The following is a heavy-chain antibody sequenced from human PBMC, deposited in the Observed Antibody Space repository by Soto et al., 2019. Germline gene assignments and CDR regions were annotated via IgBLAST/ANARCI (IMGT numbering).Heavy chain of an antibody. V-gene: IGHV1-18*04. J-gene: IGHJ6*02. D-gene: IGHD3-9*01. CDR3: ARDTYDILTDYYYYYGMDV. Sequence: ASVKVSCKASGYTFTSYGISWVRQAPGQGLEWMGWISAYNGNTNYAQKLQGRVTMTTDTSTSTAYMELRSLRSDDTAVYYCARDTYDILTDYYYYYGMDVWGQGTTVTVPS. CDR2: ISAYNGNT. CDR1: GYTFTSYG.